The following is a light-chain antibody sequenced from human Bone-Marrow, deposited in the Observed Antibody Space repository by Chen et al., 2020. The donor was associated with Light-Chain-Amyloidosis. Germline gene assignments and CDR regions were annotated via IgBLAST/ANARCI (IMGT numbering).Light chain of an antibody. Sequence: SYELTQPPSVSVSPGQTARITCSGDDLPKKYAYWYQQKPVQAPVLVIHIDTEMPSGISERFSDSSSGTTATLTISGVQAEDEADYHCQSADSSGTYEVIFGGGTKLTVL. J-gene: IGLJ2*01. V-gene: IGLV3-25*03. CDR3: QSADSSGTYEVI. CDR1: DLPKKY. CDR2: IDT.